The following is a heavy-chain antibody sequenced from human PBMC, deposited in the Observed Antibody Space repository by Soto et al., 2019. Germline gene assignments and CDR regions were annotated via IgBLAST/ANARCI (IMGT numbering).Heavy chain of an antibody. CDR1: GFTFSSYG. CDR3: AREFYYDILTGPQWPNHQIYLDY. Sequence: PGGSLRLSCAASGFTFSSYGMHWVRQAPGKGLEWVAVIWYDGSNKYYADSVKGRFTISRDNSKNTLYLQMNSLRAEDTAVYYCAREFYYDILTGPQWPNHQIYLDYWGQGTLVTVSS. CDR2: IWYDGSNK. V-gene: IGHV3-33*01. D-gene: IGHD3-9*01. J-gene: IGHJ4*02.